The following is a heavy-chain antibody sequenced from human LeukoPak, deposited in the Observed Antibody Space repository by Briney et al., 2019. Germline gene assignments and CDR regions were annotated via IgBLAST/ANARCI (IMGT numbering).Heavy chain of an antibody. CDR1: GGSFSGYY. V-gene: IGHV4-34*01. J-gene: IGHJ3*02. CDR2: INPSGST. Sequence: SETLSLTCAVYGGSFSGYYWSWICQSPGKGLEWIGEINPSGSTNYNPSLKSRVTISVDRSKNQFSLKLSSVTAADTAVYYCVPLAVTAATPPAFDIWGQGTVVTVSS. CDR3: VPLAVTAATPPAFDI. D-gene: IGHD2-2*01.